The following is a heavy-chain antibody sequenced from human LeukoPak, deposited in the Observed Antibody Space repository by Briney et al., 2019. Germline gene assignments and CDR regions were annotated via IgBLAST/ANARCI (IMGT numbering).Heavy chain of an antibody. CDR3: AKISSSSGPPDY. D-gene: IGHD6-6*01. Sequence: GGSLRLSCAASGFTFSSYGMHWVRQAPGKGLEWVAVISYDGSNKYYADSVKGRFTISRDNSKNTLYLQMNSLRAVDTAVYYCAKISSSSGPPDYWGQGTLVTVSS. CDR2: ISYDGSNK. J-gene: IGHJ4*02. CDR1: GFTFSSYG. V-gene: IGHV3-30*18.